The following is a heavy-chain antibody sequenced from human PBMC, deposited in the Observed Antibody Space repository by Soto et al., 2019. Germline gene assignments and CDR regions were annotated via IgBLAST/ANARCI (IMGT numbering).Heavy chain of an antibody. Sequence: GGSLRLSCAASGFTFSSYAMHWVRQAPGKGLEWVSVISYDGSNKYYADAVKGRFTISRDNSKNTLYLQMNSLRAEDTAVYYCARDPYDFWSGYGYGDYYYGMDVWGQGTTVTVSS. CDR1: GFTFSSYA. CDR3: ARDPYDFWSGYGYGDYYYGMDV. J-gene: IGHJ6*02. D-gene: IGHD3-3*01. CDR2: ISYDGSNK. V-gene: IGHV3-30*04.